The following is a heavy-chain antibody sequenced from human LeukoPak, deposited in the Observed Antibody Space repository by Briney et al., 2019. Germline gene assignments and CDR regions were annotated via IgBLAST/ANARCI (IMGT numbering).Heavy chain of an antibody. Sequence: SETRSLTCTVSGGSISSYYWTWIRQPPGKGLEWIGFIYYSGATKYNPSLESRVTLSLDMSKNQFSLRLSSVTAADTAMYYCARRIAVPGSYYFDYWGQGTLVTVSS. CDR2: IYYSGAT. D-gene: IGHD6-13*01. CDR1: GGSISSYY. CDR3: ARRIAVPGSYYFDY. V-gene: IGHV4-59*08. J-gene: IGHJ4*02.